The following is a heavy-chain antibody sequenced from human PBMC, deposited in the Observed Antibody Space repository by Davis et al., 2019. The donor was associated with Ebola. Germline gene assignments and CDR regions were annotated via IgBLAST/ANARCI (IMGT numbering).Heavy chain of an antibody. D-gene: IGHD1-1*01. J-gene: IGHJ6*02. CDR1: GYTFPSHG. V-gene: IGHV1-18*01. CDR3: AREGINNWNLFFSGMDV. CDR2: ISAYNGNT. Sequence: ASVTVSCMASGYTFPSHGISWLRQAPGQGLEWMGWISAYNGNTNYAQKLQGRVTMTTDTSTSTAYMELRSLRSDDTAVYYCAREGINNWNLFFSGMDVWGQGTTVTVSS.